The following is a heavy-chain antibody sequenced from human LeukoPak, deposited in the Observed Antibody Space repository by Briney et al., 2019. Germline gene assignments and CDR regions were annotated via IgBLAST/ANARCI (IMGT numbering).Heavy chain of an antibody. CDR2: IKEDGSEK. Sequence: PGGSLRLSCAASGFTFSTYWMTWVRQAPGKGLEWVANIKEDGSEKYYVDSVKGRFTTSRDNAKNSLFLQMNSLRVEDTAMYYCARRAVAGTADYWGQGTLVTVSS. CDR1: GFTFSTYW. V-gene: IGHV3-7*01. CDR3: ARRAVAGTADY. D-gene: IGHD6-19*01. J-gene: IGHJ4*02.